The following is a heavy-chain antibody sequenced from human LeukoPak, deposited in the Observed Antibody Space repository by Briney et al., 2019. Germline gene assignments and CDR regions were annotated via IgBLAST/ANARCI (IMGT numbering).Heavy chain of an antibody. D-gene: IGHD2-2*01. CDR3: ARANFLYCSSTSCLFDY. CDR1: GYTFTDYY. CDR2: INPNDGDT. V-gene: IGHV1-2*02. J-gene: IGHJ4*02. Sequence: ASVKVSCKASGYTFTDYYMHWVRQAPGQGVEWMGWINPNDGDTYYAQKCRGRVTMTRDTSISTAHMEVSRLRSDDTAVYYCARANFLYCSSTSCLFDYWGQGTLVTVSS.